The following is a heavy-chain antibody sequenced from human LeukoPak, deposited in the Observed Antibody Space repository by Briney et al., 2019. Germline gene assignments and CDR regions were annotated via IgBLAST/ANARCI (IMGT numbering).Heavy chain of an antibody. V-gene: IGHV4-39*01. J-gene: IGHJ5*02. Sequence: SETLSLTCSVSGGSISSSTYYWGWIRQPPGKGLEWIGNIYNSGSTYYNPSLKSRVTISVDTSKNQFSLKLSSVTAADTAVYYCARLEYSSNLGWFDPWGQGTLVTVSS. CDR2: IYNSGST. CDR1: GGSISSSTYY. CDR3: ARLEYSSNLGWFDP. D-gene: IGHD6-6*01.